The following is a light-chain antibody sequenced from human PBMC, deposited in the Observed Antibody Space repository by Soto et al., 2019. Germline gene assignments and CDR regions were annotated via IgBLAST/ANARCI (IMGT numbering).Light chain of an antibody. CDR1: TGAVTSGHY. CDR3: LLSYRGARPLV. V-gene: IGLV7-46*01. J-gene: IGLJ1*01. Sequence: QAVVTQEPSLTVSPGGTVTLTCGSSTGAVTSGHYPYWCQQKPGQAPRTLIYDTSNKHSWTPDRFSGSLLGGKAALTLSAAQPEDEAEYYCLLSYRGARPLVFGSGTKLTVL. CDR2: DTS.